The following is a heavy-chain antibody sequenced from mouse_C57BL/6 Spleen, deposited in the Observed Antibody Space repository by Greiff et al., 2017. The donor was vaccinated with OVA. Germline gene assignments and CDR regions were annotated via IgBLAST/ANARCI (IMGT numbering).Heavy chain of an antibody. CDR2: ISYDGSN. CDR1: GYSITSGYY. CDR3: ARGWLLYYFDY. D-gene: IGHD2-3*01. J-gene: IGHJ2*01. Sequence: EVKLQESGPGLVKPSQSLSLTCSVTGYSITSGYYWNWIRQFPGNKLEWMGYISYDGSNNYNPSLKNRISITRDTSKNQFFLKLNSVTTEDTATYYCARGWLLYYFDYWGQGTTLTVSS. V-gene: IGHV3-6*01.